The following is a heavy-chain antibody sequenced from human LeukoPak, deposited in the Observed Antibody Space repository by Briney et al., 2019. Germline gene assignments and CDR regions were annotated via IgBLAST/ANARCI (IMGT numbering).Heavy chain of an antibody. J-gene: IGHJ4*02. V-gene: IGHV1-2*02. CDR3: ARSGGGWYGNFDY. CDR2: INPNSGGT. D-gene: IGHD6-19*01. CDR1: GYTFTGYY. Sequence: VASVKVSCKASGYTFTGYYMHWVRQAPGQGLEWMGWINPNSGGTNYAQKFQGRVTMTRDTSISTAYMELSRLSSDDTAVYYCARSGGGWYGNFDYWGQGTLVTVSS.